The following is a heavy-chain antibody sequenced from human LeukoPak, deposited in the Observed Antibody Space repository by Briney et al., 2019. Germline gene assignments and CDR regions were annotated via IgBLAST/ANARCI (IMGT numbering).Heavy chain of an antibody. V-gene: IGHV1-46*01. D-gene: IGHD6-19*01. Sequence: ASVKVSCKASGYTFTSYYMHWVRQAPGQGLEWMGIINPSGGSTSYAQKFQGRVTMTRDMSTSTVYMELSSLRSEDTAVYYCARDSSIAVAGNWFDPWGQGTLVTVSS. CDR1: GYTFTSYY. CDR2: INPSGGST. CDR3: ARDSSIAVAGNWFDP. J-gene: IGHJ5*02.